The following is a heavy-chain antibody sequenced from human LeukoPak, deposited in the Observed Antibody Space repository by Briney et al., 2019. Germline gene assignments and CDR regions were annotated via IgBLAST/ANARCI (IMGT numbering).Heavy chain of an antibody. V-gene: IGHV3-66*02. CDR1: GFVVSNNY. Sequence: GGSLRLSCVASGFVVSNNYMSWVRQAPGKGLKWVSVIYSDGDTHYADSVKGRFTISRDNSKNTLYLQMNSLRLDDTGVYYCAILPGYWGQGTLVTVSS. CDR3: AILPGY. J-gene: IGHJ4*02. CDR2: IYSDGDT.